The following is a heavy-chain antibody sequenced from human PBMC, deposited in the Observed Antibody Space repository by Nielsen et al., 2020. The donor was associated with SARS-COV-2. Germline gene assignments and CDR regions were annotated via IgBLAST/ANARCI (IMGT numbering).Heavy chain of an antibody. CDR3: ARGVLDY. CDR1: GFTLNTYG. V-gene: IGHV3-48*01. D-gene: IGHD2-2*01. J-gene: IGHJ4*02. Sequence: GGSLRLSCAASGFTLNTYGMHWVRQAPGKGPEWVAYISSDSSWKQYADSVKGRVSISRDNAKKSLDLQMNSLRGEDTAVYYCARGVLDYWGQGALVTVSS. CDR2: ISSDSSWK.